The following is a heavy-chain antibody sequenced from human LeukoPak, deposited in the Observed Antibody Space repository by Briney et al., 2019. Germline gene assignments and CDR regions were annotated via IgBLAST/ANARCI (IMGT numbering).Heavy chain of an antibody. Sequence: SGTLSLTCVVSGGSFSSGNWWSWIRQPPGEGLEWIGEINHSGSTNYNPSLKSRVTISVDTSKNQFSLKLSSVTAADTAVYYCARRRVGATRNAFDIWGQGTMVTVSS. CDR1: GGSFSSGNW. V-gene: IGHV4-4*02. CDR2: INHSGST. CDR3: ARRRVGATRNAFDI. J-gene: IGHJ3*02. D-gene: IGHD1-26*01.